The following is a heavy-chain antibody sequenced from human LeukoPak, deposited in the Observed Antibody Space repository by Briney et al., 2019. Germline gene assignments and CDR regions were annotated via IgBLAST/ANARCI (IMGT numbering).Heavy chain of an antibody. CDR3: ARGWNDGDFDY. V-gene: IGHV1-69*04. Sequence: ASVKVSCKASGGTFSSYAISWVRQAPGQGLEWMGRIIPILGIANYAQKFQGRVTITADKSTSTAYMELSSLRSEDTAVYYCARGWNDGDFDYWGQGTLVTVSS. CDR2: IIPILGIA. D-gene: IGHD1-1*01. CDR1: GGTFSSYA. J-gene: IGHJ4*02.